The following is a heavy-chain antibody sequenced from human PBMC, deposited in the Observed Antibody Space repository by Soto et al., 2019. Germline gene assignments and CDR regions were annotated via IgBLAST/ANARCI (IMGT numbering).Heavy chain of an antibody. Sequence: GGSLRLSCAASGFTYSTYTMHWVRQAPGKGLEWVAVISYDGNNKYYADSVEGRFTISRDNSKNTVYLQMNSLRLEDTAVYYCARGPSYSDSYFDHWGQGTLVTVSS. V-gene: IGHV3-30*03. CDR3: ARGPSYSDSYFDH. D-gene: IGHD4-17*01. CDR2: ISYDGNNK. J-gene: IGHJ4*02. CDR1: GFTYSTYT.